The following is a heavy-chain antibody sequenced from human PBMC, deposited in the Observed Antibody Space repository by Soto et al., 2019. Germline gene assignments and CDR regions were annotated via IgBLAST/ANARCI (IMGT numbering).Heavy chain of an antibody. CDR3: AKASLPAARGESDYYYYGMDV. J-gene: IGHJ6*02. Sequence: GGSLRLSCAASGFTFSSYGMHWVRQAPGKGLEWVAVISYDGSNKYYADSVKGRFTISRDNSKNTLYLQMNSLRAEDTAVYYCAKASLPAARGESDYYYYGMDVWGQGTTVTVSS. CDR2: ISYDGSNK. D-gene: IGHD2-2*01. V-gene: IGHV3-30*18. CDR1: GFTFSSYG.